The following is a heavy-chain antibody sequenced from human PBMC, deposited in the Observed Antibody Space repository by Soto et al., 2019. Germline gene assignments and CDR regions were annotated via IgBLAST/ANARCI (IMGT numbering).Heavy chain of an antibody. CDR1: GFTFSSYA. J-gene: IGHJ6*02. CDR2: ISYDGSNK. V-gene: IGHV3-30-3*01. D-gene: IGHD3-10*01. Sequence: GGSLRLSCAASGFTFSSYAMHWVRQAPGKGLEWVAVISYDGSNKYYADSVKGRFTISRDNSKNTLYLQMNSLRAEDTAVYYCARDYLTMVRGVIMSYYYGMDVWGQGTTVTGSS. CDR3: ARDYLTMVRGVIMSYYYGMDV.